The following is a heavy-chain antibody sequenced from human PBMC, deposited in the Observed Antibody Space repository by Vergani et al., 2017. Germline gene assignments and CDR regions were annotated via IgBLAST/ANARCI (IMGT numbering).Heavy chain of an antibody. CDR1: GYTFTSYG. CDR3: ARDPDIVVVPAAPYYYYYYGMDV. CDR2: ISAYNGNT. V-gene: IGHV1-18*04. Sequence: QVQLVQSGAEVKKPGASVKVSCKASGYTFTSYGISWVRQAPGQGLEWMGWISAYNGNTNYAQKLQGRITMTTDTSTSTAYMELRSLRSDDTAVYYCARDPDIVVVPAAPYYYYYYGMDVWGQXP. J-gene: IGHJ6*02. D-gene: IGHD2-2*01.